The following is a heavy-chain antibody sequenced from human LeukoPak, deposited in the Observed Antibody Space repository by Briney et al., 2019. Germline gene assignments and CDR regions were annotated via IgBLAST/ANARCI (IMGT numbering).Heavy chain of an antibody. CDR1: GFTFRRYA. CDR2: VSSDGDST. D-gene: IGHD2-2*01. V-gene: IGHV3-64*02. Sequence: PGGSLRLSCAISGFTFRRYAMYWVRQAPGRGLEFVSAVSSDGDSTYYADSVKGRFTISRDNPKNTLFLQMGSLRPEDMAVYFCTRNCYDNMGPFAAFDIWGQGTMVTVAS. J-gene: IGHJ3*02. CDR3: TRNCYDNMGPFAAFDI.